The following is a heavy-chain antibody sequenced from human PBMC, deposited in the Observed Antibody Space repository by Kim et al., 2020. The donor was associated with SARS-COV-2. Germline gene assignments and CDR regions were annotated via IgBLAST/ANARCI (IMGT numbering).Heavy chain of an antibody. CDR1: GDSVSSNSAA. CDR2: TYYRSKWYK. J-gene: IGHJ4*02. Sequence: SQTLSLTCVISGDSVSSNSAAWNWIRQSPSRGLEWLGRTYYRSKWYKDYALSVKSRITIIPDTSKNQFSLHLNSVTPDDTAVYYCARGGWEFDYWGQGTLVTVSS. V-gene: IGHV6-1*01. D-gene: IGHD6-19*01. CDR3: ARGGWEFDY.